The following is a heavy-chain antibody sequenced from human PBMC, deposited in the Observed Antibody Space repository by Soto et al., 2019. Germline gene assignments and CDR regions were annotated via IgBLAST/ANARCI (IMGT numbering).Heavy chain of an antibody. V-gene: IGHV1-18*01. CDR3: ARGASGTNYYYGMDV. CDR1: GYTFTSYG. D-gene: IGHD1-1*01. CDR2: ISAYNGNT. Sequence: ASVKVSCKASGYTFTSYGISWVRQAPGQGLEWMGWISAYNGNTNYAQKLQGRDTMTTDTSTSTAYMELRSLRSDDTAVYYCARGASGTNYYYGMDVWGQGTTVTVSS. J-gene: IGHJ6*02.